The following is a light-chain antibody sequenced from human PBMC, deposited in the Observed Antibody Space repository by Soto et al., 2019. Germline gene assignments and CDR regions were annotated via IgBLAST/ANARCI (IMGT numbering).Light chain of an antibody. V-gene: IGLV3-1*01. Sequence: SYELTQPHSVSVSPGQTASITCSGDKLENKYVCWYQQKPGHSPVRVIYRDSMRPSGIPERFSGSNSANTATLTISGTQAMDEADYYCQAWDSTTVVFGGGTQLTVL. J-gene: IGLJ2*01. CDR2: RDS. CDR3: QAWDSTTVV. CDR1: KLENKY.